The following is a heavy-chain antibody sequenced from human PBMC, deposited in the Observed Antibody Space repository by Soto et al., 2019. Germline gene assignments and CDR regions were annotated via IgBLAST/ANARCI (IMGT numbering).Heavy chain of an antibody. CDR1: GGSISSGGYY. D-gene: IGHD5-18*01. CDR2: IYYSGNT. CDR3: ASYTEYNHGSRFDF. V-gene: IGHV4-61*08. J-gene: IGHJ4*02. Sequence: PSETLSLTCTVSGGSISSGGYYWSWIRQHPGKGLEWIGYIYYSGNTNYNPSLKSRVTISVDTSKNQFSLKLSSVTAADTAVYYCASYTEYNHGSRFDFWGQGTLVTVSS.